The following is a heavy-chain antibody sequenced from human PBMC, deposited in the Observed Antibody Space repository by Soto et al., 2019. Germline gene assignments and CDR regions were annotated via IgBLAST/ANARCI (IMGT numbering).Heavy chain of an antibody. CDR1: GYSFTSYW. CDR2: IDPSDSYT. CDR3: ARRRPHYYYYYGMDV. J-gene: IGHJ6*02. Sequence: PGESLKISCKGSGYSFTSYWISWVRQMPGKGLEWMGRIDPSDSYTNYSPSFQGHVTISADKSISTAYLQWSSLKASDTAMYYCARRRPHYYYYYGMDVWGQGTTVTVSS. V-gene: IGHV5-10-1*01.